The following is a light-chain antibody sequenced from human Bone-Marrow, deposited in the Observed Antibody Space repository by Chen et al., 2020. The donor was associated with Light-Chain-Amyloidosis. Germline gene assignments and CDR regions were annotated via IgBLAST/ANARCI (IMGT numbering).Light chain of an antibody. CDR1: SRDVATYKF. V-gene: IGLV2-23*01. CDR2: EGS. CDR3: LSYAGSFTFV. J-gene: IGLJ1*01. Sequence: QSALTQPASVSGSPGQSITISCTASSRDVATYKFVSWYQKHPGKAPKFIIFEGSKRPSGVSDRFSGSKSGKTASLTISGLQADDEADYYCLSYAGSFTFVLGTGTKVTVL.